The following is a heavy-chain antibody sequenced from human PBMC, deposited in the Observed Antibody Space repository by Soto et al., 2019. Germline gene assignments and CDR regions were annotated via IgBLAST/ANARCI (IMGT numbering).Heavy chain of an antibody. CDR1: GYTFTSYD. CDR3: ARGVAAGFDH. V-gene: IGHV1-8*01. D-gene: IGHD6-19*01. CDR2: VNPNSGNA. J-gene: IGHJ4*02. Sequence: QVQLVQSGAEVKEPGASVKVSCRASGYTFTSYDINWVRQATGQGPEWMGWVNPNSGNARYTQNFQGRVTMTRDTSINTAYMELSSLRSDDTAVYYCARGVAAGFDHWGQGTLVTVSS.